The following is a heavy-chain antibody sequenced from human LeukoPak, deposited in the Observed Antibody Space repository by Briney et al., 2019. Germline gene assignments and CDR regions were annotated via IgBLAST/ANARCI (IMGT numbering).Heavy chain of an antibody. D-gene: IGHD5-18*01. CDR1: GDSISGNNG. Sequence: PSETLSLACDVSGDSISGNNGWTWVRQPPGKGLEWIGEIYHSGSTVYNPSLKSRVTISVDKSKNQFSLRLTSVTAADTAVYYCARSRYSYGPRRYNWFDPWGQGTLVTVSS. V-gene: IGHV4-4*02. CDR2: IYHSGST. CDR3: ARSRYSYGPRRYNWFDP. J-gene: IGHJ5*02.